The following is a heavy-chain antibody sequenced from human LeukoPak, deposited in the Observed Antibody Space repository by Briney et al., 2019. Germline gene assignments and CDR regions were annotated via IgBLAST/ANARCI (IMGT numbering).Heavy chain of an antibody. Sequence: GGSLRLSCAASGFTFSSYRMHWVRQAPGKGLVWVSRINSDGSSTSYADSVKGRFTISRDNSKNTLYLQMNSLRAEDTAVYYCARDRLMTTVTQFDYWGQGTLVTVSS. D-gene: IGHD4-17*01. V-gene: IGHV3-74*01. CDR3: ARDRLMTTVTQFDY. CDR1: GFTFSSYR. CDR2: INSDGSST. J-gene: IGHJ4*02.